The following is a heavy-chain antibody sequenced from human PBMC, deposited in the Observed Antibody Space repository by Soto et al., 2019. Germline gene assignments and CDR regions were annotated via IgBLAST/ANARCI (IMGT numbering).Heavy chain of an antibody. V-gene: IGHV3-30*18. CDR1: GFTFSSYG. Sequence: QVQLVESGGGVVQPGRSLRLSCAASGFTFSSYGMHWVRQAPGKGLEWVAVISYDGSNKYYADSVKGRFTISRDNSKNTLYLQMNSLRAEDTAVYYCAKDHLPTTVTTFGADYCGQGTMVTVS. CDR2: ISYDGSNK. D-gene: IGHD4-17*01. J-gene: IGHJ4*02. CDR3: AKDHLPTTVTTFGADY.